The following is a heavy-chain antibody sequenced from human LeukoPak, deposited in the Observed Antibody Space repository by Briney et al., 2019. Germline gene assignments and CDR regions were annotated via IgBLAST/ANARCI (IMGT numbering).Heavy chain of an antibody. V-gene: IGHV1-69*05. J-gene: IGHJ4*02. Sequence: ASVKVSCKASGGAFSSYAISWVRQAPGQGLEWMGRIIPIFGTANYAQKFQGRVTITTDESTSTAYMELSSLRSEDTAVYYCGRDLTPAYGLVYYFDYWGQGTLVTVSS. CDR3: GRDLTPAYGLVYYFDY. CDR1: GGAFSSYA. CDR2: IIPIFGTA. D-gene: IGHD3-10*01.